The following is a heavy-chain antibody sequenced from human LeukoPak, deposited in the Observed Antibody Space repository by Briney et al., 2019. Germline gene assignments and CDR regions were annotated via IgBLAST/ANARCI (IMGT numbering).Heavy chain of an antibody. J-gene: IGHJ4*02. Sequence: PGGSLRLSCAASGFTFSSYWMSWVRQAPGKGLEWVANIKQDGSEKYYVDSVKGRFTISRDNAKNSLYLQMNSLRAEDTAVYYCARVHPIAAAGTGFDYWGQGILVTVSS. D-gene: IGHD6-13*01. V-gene: IGHV3-7*01. CDR1: GFTFSSYW. CDR2: IKQDGSEK. CDR3: ARVHPIAAAGTGFDY.